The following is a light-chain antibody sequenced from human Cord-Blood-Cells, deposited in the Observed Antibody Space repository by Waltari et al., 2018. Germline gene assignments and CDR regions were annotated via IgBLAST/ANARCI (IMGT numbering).Light chain of an antibody. V-gene: IGKV1-33*01. Sequence: DIQMTQSPSSLSASVGDRVTITCQASQDISNYLNWYQQKPGKAPKLLIYDASNLETGVPSRFSGSGYGTDFTFTISSLQPEDIATYYCQQYDNLLFGPGTKVDIK. CDR2: DAS. CDR1: QDISNY. J-gene: IGKJ3*01. CDR3: QQYDNLL.